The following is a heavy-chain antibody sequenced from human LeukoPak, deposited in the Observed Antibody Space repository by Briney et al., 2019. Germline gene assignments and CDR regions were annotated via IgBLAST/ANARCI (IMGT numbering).Heavy chain of an antibody. V-gene: IGHV3-23*01. CDR1: GFTFSSSG. Sequence: PGGSLRLSCAASGFTFSSSGMSWVRQAPGKGLEWVSDISGNGDSIYYAESVKGRFTTSRDNSKNTLFLQMNSLRAEDTAVYYCARDAGITGTTDLDYWGQGTLVTVSS. CDR3: ARDAGITGTTDLDY. J-gene: IGHJ4*02. D-gene: IGHD1-7*01. CDR2: ISGNGDSI.